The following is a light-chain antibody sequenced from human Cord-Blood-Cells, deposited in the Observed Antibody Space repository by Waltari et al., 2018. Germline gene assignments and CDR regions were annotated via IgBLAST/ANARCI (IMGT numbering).Light chain of an antibody. Sequence: QSALTQPPSASGPPGQSVTISCTGTRSYVGGYNYVSWYQQHPGKAPKLMIYEVSKRPSGVPDRFSGSKSGNTASLTVSGLQAEDEADYYCSSYAGSNNLVFGGGTKLTVL. CDR1: RSYVGGYNY. CDR2: EVS. J-gene: IGLJ2*01. V-gene: IGLV2-8*01. CDR3: SSYAGSNNLV.